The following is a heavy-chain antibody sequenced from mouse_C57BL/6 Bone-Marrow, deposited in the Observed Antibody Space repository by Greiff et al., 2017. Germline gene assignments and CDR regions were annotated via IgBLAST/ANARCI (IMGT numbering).Heavy chain of an antibody. V-gene: IGHV2-2*01. CDR3: ASSWLLPWFAY. J-gene: IGHJ3*01. CDR2: IWSGGST. D-gene: IGHD2-3*01. Sequence: VQLQQSGPGLVQPSPSLSITCTVSGFSLTSYGVHWVRQSPGKGLEWLGVIWSGGSTDYNAAFISRLSISKDNSKSQVFFKMNSLQADDTAIYYCASSWLLPWFAYWGQGTLVTVSA. CDR1: GFSLTSYG.